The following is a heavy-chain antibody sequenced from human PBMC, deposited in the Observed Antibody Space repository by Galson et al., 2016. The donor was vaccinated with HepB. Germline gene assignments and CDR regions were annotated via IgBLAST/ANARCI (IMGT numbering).Heavy chain of an antibody. CDR3: AKRHEYCLAVGCSVDY. J-gene: IGHJ4*02. CDR2: DSMDGRRK. V-gene: IGHV3-30*18. CDR1: GFTFSNYG. Sequence: SLRLSCAASGFTFSNYGMHWVRQAPAKGLEWVAADSMDGRRKFYADSVKGRFTISRDNSNNMLFLQMSSLRADDTAVYYCAKRHEYCLAVGCSVDYRGQGTLVSVSS. D-gene: IGHD2/OR15-2a*01.